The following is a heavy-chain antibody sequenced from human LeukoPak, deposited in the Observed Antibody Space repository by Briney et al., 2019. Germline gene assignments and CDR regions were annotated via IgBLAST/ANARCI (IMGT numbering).Heavy chain of an antibody. CDR3: ARGSDTAAGLY. Sequence: PSETLSLTCAVYGGSFSGYYWRWIRQPPGKGLEWIGKMNHSGSTNYNPSLKSRVSISVDSSKNQFSLKVSSVTAADTAVYYCARGSDTAAGLYWGQGTLVTVSS. D-gene: IGHD6-13*01. CDR1: GGSFSGYY. V-gene: IGHV4-34*01. CDR2: MNHSGST. J-gene: IGHJ4*02.